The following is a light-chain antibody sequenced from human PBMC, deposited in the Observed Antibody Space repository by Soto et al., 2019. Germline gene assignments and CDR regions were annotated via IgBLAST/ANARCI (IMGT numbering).Light chain of an antibody. Sequence: EIVLTQSPGTLPLSPGERATLPCRASQSVSNSYLAWYQQQPGQAPRLLMYGASNRAPGIPDRFSGSGSGTDFTLTISSLEPEDSAVYYCQQYGTSLYTFGQGTKLEIK. J-gene: IGKJ2*01. CDR1: QSVSNSY. CDR3: QQYGTSLYT. V-gene: IGKV3-20*01. CDR2: GAS.